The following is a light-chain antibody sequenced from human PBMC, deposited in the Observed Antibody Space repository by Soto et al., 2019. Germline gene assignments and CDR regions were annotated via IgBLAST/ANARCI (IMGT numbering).Light chain of an antibody. CDR3: SSYKDSSTL. J-gene: IGLJ1*01. V-gene: IGLV2-14*01. CDR1: SSDVGSYNY. Sequence: QSALTQPASVSGSPGQSITISCTGTSSDVGSYNYVSWYQQHPGKAPKLMIYGVSDRPSGISSRFSGSKSGNTASLTISGLQTEDEADYYCSSYKDSSTLFGTGTKVTVL. CDR2: GVS.